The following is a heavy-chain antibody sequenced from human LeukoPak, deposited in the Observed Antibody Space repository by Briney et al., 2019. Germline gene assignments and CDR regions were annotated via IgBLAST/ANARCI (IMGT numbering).Heavy chain of an antibody. CDR1: GYTFTSYG. CDR2: ISAYNGNT. V-gene: IGHV1-18*01. CDR3: ARVYGDYDYYFDY. J-gene: IGHJ4*01. Sequence: ETSVRVSCKASGYTFTSYGITWVREAPGQGLEWMGWISAYNGNTNYAQKLQGRVTMATDTSTSTAYMELRSLRSDDTAVYYCARVYGDYDYYFDYWGRGTPVTVSS. D-gene: IGHD4-17*01.